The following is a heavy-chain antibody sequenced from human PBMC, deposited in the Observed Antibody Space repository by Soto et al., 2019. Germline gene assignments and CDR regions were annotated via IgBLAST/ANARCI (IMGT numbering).Heavy chain of an antibody. Sequence: GSLRISFAASGFTFSSYSINWVLPPPVNGLEWVSYISSSSSTIYYADSVKGRFTISRDNAKNSLYLQMNSLRDEDTAVYYCARESRFLEWLSLNWFDTWGQGTLVTVSS. J-gene: IGHJ5*02. CDR3: ARESRFLEWLSLNWFDT. V-gene: IGHV3-48*02. D-gene: IGHD3-3*01. CDR1: GFTFSSYS. CDR2: ISSSSSTI.